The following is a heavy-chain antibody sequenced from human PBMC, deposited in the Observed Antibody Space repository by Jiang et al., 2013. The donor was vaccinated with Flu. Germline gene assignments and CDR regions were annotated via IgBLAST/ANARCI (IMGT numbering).Heavy chain of an antibody. J-gene: IGHJ4*02. D-gene: IGHD3-9*01. CDR2: ISTAYGYT. CDR3: ARGYDIFPGHGFGPTFES. Sequence: GAEVKKPGASVKVSCKASGYTFAAYVLHWVRQAPGQSLEWMGWISTAYGYTEYSQKFQGRVTITTDTSASTSYMELNTLTSEDTAVYFCARGYDIFPGHGFGPTFESWGRGTLVTVSS. V-gene: IGHV1-3*04. CDR1: GYTFAAYV.